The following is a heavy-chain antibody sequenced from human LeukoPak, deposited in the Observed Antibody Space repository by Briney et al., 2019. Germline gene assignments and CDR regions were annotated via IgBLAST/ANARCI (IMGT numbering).Heavy chain of an antibody. CDR3: ARVARSMSSSSEDY. D-gene: IGHD6-13*01. CDR2: IYTSGST. V-gene: IGHV4-61*02. Sequence: SSETLSLTCTVSGGSISSGSYYWNWIRQPAGKGLEWIGRIYTSGSTNYNPSLKSRVTISVDTSMNQFSLKLNSVTAADTAVYYCARVARSMSSSSEDYWGQGTLVTVSS. J-gene: IGHJ4*02. CDR1: GGSISSGSYY.